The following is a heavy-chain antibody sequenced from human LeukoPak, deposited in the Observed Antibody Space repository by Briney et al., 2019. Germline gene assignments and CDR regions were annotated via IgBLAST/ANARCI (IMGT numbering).Heavy chain of an antibody. CDR2: IYYSGRT. J-gene: IGHJ4*02. Sequence: PSETLSLTCTVSGGSISSYYWSWIRQPPGKGLEWIGYIYYSGRTNYNPSLKSRVTISVDTSKKQFSLKLSSVTAADTAVYYCARVGPRVDWDYYFDYWGQGTLVTVSS. CDR3: ARVGPRVDWDYYFDY. V-gene: IGHV4-59*08. D-gene: IGHD3/OR15-3a*01. CDR1: GGSISSYY.